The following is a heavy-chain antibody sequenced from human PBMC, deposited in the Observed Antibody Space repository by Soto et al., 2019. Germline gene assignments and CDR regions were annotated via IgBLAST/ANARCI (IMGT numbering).Heavy chain of an antibody. Sequence: GSGPTLVNPTQTLTLTCTFSGFSLSTSGVGVGWIRQPPGKALEWLALIYWDDDKRYSPSLKSRLTITKDTSKNQVVLTMTNMDPVDTATYYCAHRPIRDDYIWGSHREGYYFDYWGQGTLVTVSS. CDR2: IYWDDDK. V-gene: IGHV2-5*02. CDR1: GFSLSTSGVG. J-gene: IGHJ4*02. D-gene: IGHD3-16*01. CDR3: AHRPIRDDYIWGSHREGYYFDY.